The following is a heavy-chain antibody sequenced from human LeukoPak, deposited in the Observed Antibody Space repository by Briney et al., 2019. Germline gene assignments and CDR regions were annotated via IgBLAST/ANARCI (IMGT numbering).Heavy chain of an antibody. Sequence: PGGSLRLSCAASGFTVSSNYMSWVRQAPGKGLEWVSVIYSGGSTYYADSVKGRFTISRDNAKNSLYLQMNSLRAEDTAFFYCAKGRSGSPGSIDCWGQGTLVTVSS. V-gene: IGHV3-53*05. D-gene: IGHD3-10*01. CDR3: AKGRSGSPGSIDC. CDR2: IYSGGST. J-gene: IGHJ4*02. CDR1: GFTVSSNY.